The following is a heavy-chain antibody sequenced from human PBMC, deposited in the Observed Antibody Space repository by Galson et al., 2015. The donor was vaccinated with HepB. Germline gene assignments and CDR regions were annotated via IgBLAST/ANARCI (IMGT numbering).Heavy chain of an antibody. CDR1: GSTFTSHH. CDR2: ISVSDGNT. V-gene: IGHV1-18*01. D-gene: IGHD3-9*01. J-gene: IGHJ6*02. Sequence: SVTVSCKASGSTFTSHHISWVRQAPGQGLEWMGWISVSDGNTYYAQKFLGRVIMTADTATRTASMEVRSLNSDGTAVYYCARRRGYYDIVSAISAPIETYYCCATHVSGHGTMVAAS. CDR3: ARRRGYYDIVSAISAPIETYYCCATHV.